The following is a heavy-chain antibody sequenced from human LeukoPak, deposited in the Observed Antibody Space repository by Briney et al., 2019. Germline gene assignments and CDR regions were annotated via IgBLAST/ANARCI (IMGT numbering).Heavy chain of an antibody. CDR3: AREAPFDY. CDR2: ISYDGSNK. CDR1: GFTFSGSA. J-gene: IGHJ4*02. Sequence: PGGSLRLSCAASGFTFSGSAMHWVRQAPGKGLEWVAFISYDGSNKYYADSVKGRFTISRDNSKNTLYLQMNSLTTEDTAVYYCAREAPFDYWGQGTLVTVSS. V-gene: IGHV3-30*04.